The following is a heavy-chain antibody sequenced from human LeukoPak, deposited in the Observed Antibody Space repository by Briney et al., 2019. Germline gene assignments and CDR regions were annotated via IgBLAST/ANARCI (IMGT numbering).Heavy chain of an antibody. CDR3: ARTSAPAVTTLFSYYYYYGMDV. Sequence: GGSLRLSCAASGFTFNNAWMNWVRQAPGKGLEWVGRVKSKTDGGTIEYAAPVRGRFITSRDDSENTLYLQMNCLKAEDTAVYYCARTSAPAVTTLFSYYYYYGMDVWGQGTTVTVSS. J-gene: IGHJ6*02. CDR1: GFTFNNAW. CDR2: VKSKTDGGTI. V-gene: IGHV3-15*07. D-gene: IGHD4-17*01.